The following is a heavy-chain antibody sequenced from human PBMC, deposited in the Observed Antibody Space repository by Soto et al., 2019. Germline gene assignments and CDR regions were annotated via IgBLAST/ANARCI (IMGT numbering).Heavy chain of an antibody. Sequence: QVQLQESGPGLVKPSETLSLTCTVSGDSISSYYWSWIRQPPGKGLEWIGYIYYSGSTNYNPSLKSRVTRSLDTSKNQFSLKLTSVTAADTAVYFCARVISGWYYFDYWGQGNLVTVSS. CDR2: IYYSGST. CDR1: GDSISSYY. V-gene: IGHV4-59*01. D-gene: IGHD6-19*01. CDR3: ARVISGWYYFDY. J-gene: IGHJ4*02.